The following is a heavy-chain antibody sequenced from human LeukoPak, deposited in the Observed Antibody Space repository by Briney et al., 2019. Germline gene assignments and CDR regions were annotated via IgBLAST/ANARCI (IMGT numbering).Heavy chain of an antibody. CDR3: AKDLHTSGWLHDFDY. CDR2: MSYDGSNK. D-gene: IGHD6-19*01. V-gene: IGHV3-30*18. J-gene: IGHJ4*02. Sequence: PGGSLRLSCAASGFTFRSNGMHWVRQAPGKGLEWVAVMSYDGSNKYYADSVKGRFTISRDNSKNTLYLQMNSLRAEDTAVYYCAKDLHTSGWLHDFDYWGQGTLVTVSS. CDR1: GFTFRSNG.